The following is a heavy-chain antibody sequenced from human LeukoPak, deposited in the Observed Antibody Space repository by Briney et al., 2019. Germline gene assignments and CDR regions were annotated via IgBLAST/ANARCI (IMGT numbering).Heavy chain of an antibody. CDR3: ARGGYSSSWYQLDY. D-gene: IGHD6-13*01. V-gene: IGHV4-59*01. CDR2: IYYSGST. Sequence: SQTLSLTCTVSGGSISSYYWSWLRQPPGKGLEWIGYIYYSGSTNYNPSLKSRVTISVDTSKNQFSLKLSSVTAADTAVYYCARGGYSSSWYQLDYWGQGTLVTVSS. J-gene: IGHJ4*02. CDR1: GGSISSYY.